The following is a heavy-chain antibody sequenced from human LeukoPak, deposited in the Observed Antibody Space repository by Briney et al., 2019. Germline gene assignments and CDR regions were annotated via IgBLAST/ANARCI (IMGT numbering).Heavy chain of an antibody. CDR2: ISGSGGST. CDR1: GFTFSSYA. J-gene: IGHJ5*02. CDR3: AKDGVDFWSGYTNWFDT. Sequence: GGSLRLSCAASGFTFSSYAMRGARQAPGEGLEWVSAISGSGGSTYYADSVKGRLTISRDNSKNTLYLQMNSLRAEDTAVYSGAKDGVDFWSGYTNWFDTWGQGALVTVSS. V-gene: IGHV3-23*01. D-gene: IGHD3-3*01.